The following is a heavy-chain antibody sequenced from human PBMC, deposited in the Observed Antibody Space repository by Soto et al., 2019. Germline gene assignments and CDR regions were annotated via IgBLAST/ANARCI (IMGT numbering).Heavy chain of an antibody. CDR2: IGTAGDP. CDR3: ARAGYDSSGYYFYAMDV. CDR1: GFILSGFD. V-gene: IGHV3-13*05. D-gene: IGHD3-22*01. Sequence: PGGSLRLSCVASGFILSGFDMHWVRQATGEGLEWVSAIGTAGDPYYSGSVKGRFTISRGNAENSVYLQMNSLRAGDTAVYYCARAGYDSSGYYFYAMDVWGPGTTVTDSS. J-gene: IGHJ6*02.